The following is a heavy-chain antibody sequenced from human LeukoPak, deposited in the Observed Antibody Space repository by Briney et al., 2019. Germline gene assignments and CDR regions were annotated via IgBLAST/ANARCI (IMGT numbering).Heavy chain of an antibody. CDR2: SYREGVVR. D-gene: IGHD3-3*01. Sequence: GGSLRLSCVGSSIRFADHWMLWVRQVPGKTPVWVARSYREGVVREYADSVKGRFTIPKDNARNTIHLEMNRLKVEDTAIYYCVASRWSGALDFWGQGSLVTVSS. V-gene: IGHV3-74*01. CDR3: VASRWSGALDF. CDR1: SIRFADHW. J-gene: IGHJ4*02.